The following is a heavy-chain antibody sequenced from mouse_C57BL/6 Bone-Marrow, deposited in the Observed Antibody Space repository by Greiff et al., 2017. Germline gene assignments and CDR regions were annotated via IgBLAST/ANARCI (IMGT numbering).Heavy chain of an antibody. D-gene: IGHD2-3*01. Sequence: VQLQQSGAELVMPGASVKLSCKASGYTFTSYWMHWVKQRPGQGLEWIGEIDPSDSYTNYNQKFKGKSTLTVDKSSSTAYMQLSSLTSEDSAVYYCASGDDGYSYWYFDVWGTGTTVTVSS. CDR3: ASGDDGYSYWYFDV. V-gene: IGHV1-69*01. CDR2: IDPSDSYT. J-gene: IGHJ1*03. CDR1: GYTFTSYW.